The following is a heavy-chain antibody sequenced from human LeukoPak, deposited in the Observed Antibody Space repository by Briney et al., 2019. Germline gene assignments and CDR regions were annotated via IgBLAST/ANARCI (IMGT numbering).Heavy chain of an antibody. Sequence: PSETLSLTCTVSGGSISSSSYYWGWTRQPPGKGLEWIGSIYYSGSTYYNPSLKSRVTISVDTSKNQFSLKLSSVTAADTAVYYCARYVWGSYPTFEDYWGQGTPVTVSS. CDR1: GGSISSSSYY. J-gene: IGHJ4*02. CDR3: ARYVWGSYPTFEDY. V-gene: IGHV4-39*07. D-gene: IGHD3-16*02. CDR2: IYYSGST.